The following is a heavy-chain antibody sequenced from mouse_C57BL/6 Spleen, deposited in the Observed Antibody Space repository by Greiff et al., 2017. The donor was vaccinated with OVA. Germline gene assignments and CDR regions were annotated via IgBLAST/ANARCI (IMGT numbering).Heavy chain of an antibody. V-gene: IGHV1-78*01. Sequence: VMLVESDAELVKPGASVKISCKVSGYTFTDHTIHWMKQRPEQGLEWIGYIYPRDGSTKYNEKFKGKATLTADKSSSTAYMQLNSLTSEDSAVYFCARSEYYDYDEFAYWGQGTLVTVSA. CDR3: ARSEYYDYDEFAY. J-gene: IGHJ3*01. CDR2: IYPRDGST. CDR1: GYTFTDHT. D-gene: IGHD2-4*01.